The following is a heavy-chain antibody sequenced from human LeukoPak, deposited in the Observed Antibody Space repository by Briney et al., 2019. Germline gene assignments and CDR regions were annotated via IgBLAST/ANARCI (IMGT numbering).Heavy chain of an antibody. Sequence: SETLSLTCTVSGGSISSYYWSWIRQPPGKRLEWIGYIYYSGSTNYNPSLKSRVTISVDTSKNQFSLKLSSVTAADTAVYYCARAPLGDYDILTGYYRGGWFDPWGQGTLVTVSS. D-gene: IGHD3-9*01. CDR2: IYYSGST. V-gene: IGHV4-59*01. CDR1: GGSISSYY. J-gene: IGHJ5*02. CDR3: ARAPLGDYDILTGYYRGGWFDP.